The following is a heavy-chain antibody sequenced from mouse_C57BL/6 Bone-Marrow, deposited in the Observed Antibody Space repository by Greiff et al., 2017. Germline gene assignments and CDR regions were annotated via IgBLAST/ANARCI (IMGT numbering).Heavy chain of an antibody. D-gene: IGHD6-5*01. CDR3: VRRGAYGWYFDV. CDR2: IRSKSSNYAT. Sequence: EVQLVESGGGLVQPKGSLKLSCAASGFTFNTYAMHWVRQAPGKGLEWVARIRSKSSNYATYYADSVKDRFTISRDDSQSMLYLQMNNMKTEDTAMYYCVRRGAYGWYFDVWGTGTTVTVSS. V-gene: IGHV10-3*01. CDR1: GFTFNTYA. J-gene: IGHJ1*03.